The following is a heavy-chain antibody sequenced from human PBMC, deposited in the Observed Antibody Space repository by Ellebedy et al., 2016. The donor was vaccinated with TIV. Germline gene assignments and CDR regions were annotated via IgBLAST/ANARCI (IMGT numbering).Heavy chain of an antibody. D-gene: IGHD6-19*01. V-gene: IGHV4-39*02. CDR2: FYYRGST. Sequence: MPSETLSLTCTLSGGSISSSTYSWGWTRQPPGKGLEWTGSFYYRGSTYYNPSLKSRVTISVATSKNQFSLKLTSVPGADTAVYYCARDQGSGWGAFDYWGQGTLVTVSS. CDR1: GGSISSSTYS. CDR3: ARDQGSGWGAFDY. J-gene: IGHJ4*02.